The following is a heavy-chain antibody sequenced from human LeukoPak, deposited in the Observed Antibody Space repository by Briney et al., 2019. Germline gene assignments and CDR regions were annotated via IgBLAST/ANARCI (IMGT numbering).Heavy chain of an antibody. V-gene: IGHV4-59*01. J-gene: IGHJ6*02. D-gene: IGHD3-9*01. CDR1: GGSISGYS. CDR2: IRYGGRT. Sequence: SESLSLTCAVSGGSISGYSRSWIRQPPGKGLEWIGYIRYGGRTHYNQSLKSRVTISVDTSKSMLSLNLSTVRAADTAVYYCARDPGPPRRYDILPGYAYSYYYYGMDLWGQVTTVTVSS. CDR3: ARDPGPPRRYDILPGYAYSYYYYGMDL.